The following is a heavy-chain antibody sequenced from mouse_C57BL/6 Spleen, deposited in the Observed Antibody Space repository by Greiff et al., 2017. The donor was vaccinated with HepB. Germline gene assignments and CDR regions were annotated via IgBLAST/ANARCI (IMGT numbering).Heavy chain of an antibody. Sequence: EVKVVESEGGLVQPGSSMKLSCTASGFTFSDYYMAWVRQVPEKGLEWVANINYDGSSTYYLDSLKSRFIISRDNAKNILYLQMSSLKSEDTATYYCARYWDDYAMDYWGQGTSVTVSS. CDR3: ARYWDDYAMDY. J-gene: IGHJ4*01. CDR1: GFTFSDYY. V-gene: IGHV5-16*01. CDR2: INYDGSST. D-gene: IGHD4-1*01.